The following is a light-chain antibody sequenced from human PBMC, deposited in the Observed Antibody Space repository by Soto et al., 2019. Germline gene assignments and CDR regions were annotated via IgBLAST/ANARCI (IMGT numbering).Light chain of an antibody. Sequence: DIQMTQSPSTLSASVGDRVTITCRACQSISSWLAWYQQKPGTAPKLLIYKASTLQSGVPSRFSGSGSGTEFTLTISSLQPDDSATYYCQQYNDNWTFGQGTKVDIK. J-gene: IGKJ1*01. V-gene: IGKV1-5*03. CDR3: QQYNDNWT. CDR1: QSISSW. CDR2: KAS.